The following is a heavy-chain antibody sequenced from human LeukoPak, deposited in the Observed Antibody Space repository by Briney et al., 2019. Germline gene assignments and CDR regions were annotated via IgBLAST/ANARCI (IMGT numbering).Heavy chain of an antibody. CDR2: ITGSGDST. D-gene: IGHD2-2*01. CDR3: AKARCSSSDCYLPDY. Sequence: GGSLRLSCAASGFIFSSHAMSWVRQAPGKGLEWVSGITGSGDSTYYADSVKGRFTISRDNSKNTLYLQMNSLRAEDTAVYYCAKARCSSSDCYLPDYWGQGTLVTVSS. J-gene: IGHJ4*02. CDR1: GFIFSSHA. V-gene: IGHV3-23*01.